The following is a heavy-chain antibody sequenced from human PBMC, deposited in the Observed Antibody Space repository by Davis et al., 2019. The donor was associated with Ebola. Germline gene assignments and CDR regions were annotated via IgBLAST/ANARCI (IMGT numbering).Heavy chain of an antibody. V-gene: IGHV1-69*13. Sequence: AASVKVSCKASGGAFSNYAFSWVRQAPGQGLEWMGGIIPIFGSANYAQKFQGRVTIIADESTSTVYMELSSLRSDDTAIYYCARYYYDSSGSSTRLGYWGQGTLVTVST. CDR3: ARYYYDSSGSSTRLGY. CDR1: GGAFSNYA. D-gene: IGHD3-22*01. CDR2: IIPIFGSA. J-gene: IGHJ4*02.